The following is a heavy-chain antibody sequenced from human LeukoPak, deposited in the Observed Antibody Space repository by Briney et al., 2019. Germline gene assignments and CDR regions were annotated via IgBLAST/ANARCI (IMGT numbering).Heavy chain of an antibody. CDR2: ISGSGGST. Sequence: RPGGSLRLSCAASGFTFSSYAMSWVRQAPGKGLDWVSAISGSGGSTYYADSVKGRVTISRDNSKNTLYLQMNSLRAEDTAVYYCAKDRTTMMVVVIPTFDYWGQGTLVTVSS. V-gene: IGHV3-23*01. D-gene: IGHD3-22*01. J-gene: IGHJ4*02. CDR3: AKDRTTMMVVVIPTFDY. CDR1: GFTFSSYA.